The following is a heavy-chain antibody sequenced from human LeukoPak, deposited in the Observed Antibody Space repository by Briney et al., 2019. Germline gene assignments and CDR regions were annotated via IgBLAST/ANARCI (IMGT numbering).Heavy chain of an antibody. CDR1: GFTVSSNY. J-gene: IGHJ6*02. V-gene: IGHV3-66*01. D-gene: IGHD3-22*01. CDR3: ARDKGTYYYDSSGYYYVGATGDYGMDV. Sequence: GGSLRLSCAASGFTVSSNYMSWVRQAPGKGLEWVSVIYSGGSTYYADSVKGRFTISRDNSKNTLYLQMNSLRAEDTAVYYCARDKGTYYYDSSGYYYVGATGDYGMDVWGQGTTVTVSS. CDR2: IYSGGST.